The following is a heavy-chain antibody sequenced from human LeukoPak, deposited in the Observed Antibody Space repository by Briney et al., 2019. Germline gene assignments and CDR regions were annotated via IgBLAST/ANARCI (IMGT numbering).Heavy chain of an antibody. J-gene: IGHJ3*02. V-gene: IGHV4-4*07. CDR1: GGSISSYY. D-gene: IGHD3-3*01. CDR3: ARLAQYYDFWSGYRLNDAFDI. CDR2: IYTSGST. Sequence: PSETLSLTCTVSGGSISSYYWSWIRQPAGKGLEWIGRIYTSGSTNYNPSLKSRVTISVDTSKNQFSLKLSSVTAADTAVYYCARLAQYYDFWSGYRLNDAFDIWGQGTMVTVSS.